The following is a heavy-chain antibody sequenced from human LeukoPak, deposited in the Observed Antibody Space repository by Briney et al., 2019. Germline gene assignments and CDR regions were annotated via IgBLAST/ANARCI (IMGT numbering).Heavy chain of an antibody. CDR1: GGSISSYY. CDR3: ARESHSSSLDY. CDR2: IYYSGST. D-gene: IGHD6-13*01. Sequence: PSETLSLTCTDTGGSISSYYWSWIRQPPGTRLEWIGYIYYSGSTNYNPSLKSRVTISVDTSKNQFSLKLSSVTAADTAVYYCARESHSSSLDYWGQGTLVTVSS. J-gene: IGHJ4*02. V-gene: IGHV4-59*01.